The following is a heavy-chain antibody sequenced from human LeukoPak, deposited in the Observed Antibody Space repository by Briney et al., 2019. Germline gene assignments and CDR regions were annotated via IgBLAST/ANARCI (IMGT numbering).Heavy chain of an antibody. Sequence: GGSLRLSCAASGFTFSSYAMHWVRQAPGKGLEWVAVISYDGSNKYYADSVKGRFTISRDNSRNTLHLQMNSLRAEDTAVYSCAKASLRYFDWFSDYWGQGTLVTVSS. CDR2: ISYDGSNK. J-gene: IGHJ4*02. CDR1: GFTFSSYA. V-gene: IGHV3-30*18. CDR3: AKASLRYFDWFSDY. D-gene: IGHD3-9*01.